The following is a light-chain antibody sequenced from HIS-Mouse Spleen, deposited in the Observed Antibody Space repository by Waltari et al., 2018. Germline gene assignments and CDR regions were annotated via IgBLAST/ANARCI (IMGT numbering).Light chain of an antibody. V-gene: IGLV2-23*01. CDR2: EGS. Sequence: QSALTQPASVSGSPGQSITISCTGTSSDVGSYNLVSWYQQPPGKAPKPLIYEGSKRPSGVSNRFSGSKSGNTASLTISGIQAEDEADYYCCSYAGSSTYVVFGGGTKLTVL. J-gene: IGLJ2*01. CDR1: SSDVGSYNL. CDR3: CSYAGSSTYVV.